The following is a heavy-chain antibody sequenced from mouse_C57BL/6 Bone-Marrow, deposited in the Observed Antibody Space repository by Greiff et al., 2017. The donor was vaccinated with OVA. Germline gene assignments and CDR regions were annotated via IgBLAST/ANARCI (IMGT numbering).Heavy chain of an antibody. J-gene: IGHJ2*01. CDR3: AKWTTAH. CDR2: INPNNGGT. D-gene: IGHD1-2*01. V-gene: IGHV1-26*01. Sequence: VQLQQSGPELVKPGASVKISCKASGYTFTDYYMNWVKQSHGKSLEWIGDINPNNGGTSYNQKFKGKATVTVDKSSSTAYRELRSLTAEDSAVYYCAKWTTAHWGKGTTLTVSS. CDR1: GYTFTDYY.